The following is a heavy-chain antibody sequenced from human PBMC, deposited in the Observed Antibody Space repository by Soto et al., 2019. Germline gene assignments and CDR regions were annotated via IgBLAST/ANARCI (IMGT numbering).Heavy chain of an antibody. V-gene: IGHV1-3*01. J-gene: IGHJ4*02. CDR1: GYPFSSYA. CDR3: ARDTGDGNFDL. Sequence: SSVKPSCKASGYPFSSYAMHWVRQAPGQRLEWMGWINAGYGNTKSSQKFQDRVTISRDTSASTAYMELTSLRSEDTAVYYCARDTGDGNFDLWGQGTLVTVSS. D-gene: IGHD7-27*01. CDR2: INAGYGNT.